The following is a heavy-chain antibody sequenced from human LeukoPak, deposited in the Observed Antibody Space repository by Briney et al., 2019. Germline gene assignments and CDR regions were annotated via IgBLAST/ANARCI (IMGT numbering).Heavy chain of an antibody. CDR2: IATDGRDK. V-gene: IGHV3-30*18. J-gene: IGHJ4*02. CDR1: GFSLNNYG. D-gene: IGHD6-13*01. Sequence: GGSLRLSCAASGFSLNNYGMHWVRQAPGKGLEWVAVIATDGRDKKYADSVKGRFTISRDNSKNTLYLEMNSLRPEDTAVYHCAKDSKVAAAGYFFDYWGQGTLVTVSS. CDR3: AKDSKVAAAGYFFDY.